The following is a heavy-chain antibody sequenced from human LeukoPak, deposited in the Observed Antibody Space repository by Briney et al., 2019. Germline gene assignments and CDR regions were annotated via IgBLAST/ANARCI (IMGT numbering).Heavy chain of an antibody. CDR1: GFSFTNYW. V-gene: IGHV5-10-1*01. CDR3: ATYYYDSSGYYYRDY. Sequence: GESLKISCKASGFSFTNYWIGWVRQMPGKGLEWMGRIDPSDSYTNYSPSFQGHVTISADKSISTAYLQWSSLKPSDTAMYYCATYYYDSSGYYYRDYWGQGTLVTVSS. J-gene: IGHJ4*02. CDR2: IDPSDSYT. D-gene: IGHD3-22*01.